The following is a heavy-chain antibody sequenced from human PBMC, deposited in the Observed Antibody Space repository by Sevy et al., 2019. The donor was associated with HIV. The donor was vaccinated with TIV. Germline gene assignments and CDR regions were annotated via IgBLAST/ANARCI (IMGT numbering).Heavy chain of an antibody. CDR3: AKANRPLWNYGLPPLV. CDR1: GFTFSSYA. CDR2: IRGSGGST. V-gene: IGHV3-23*01. D-gene: IGHD1-7*01. J-gene: IGHJ6*04. Sequence: GGYLRLSCAASGFTFSSYAMSWVRQAPGKGLEWVSAIRGSGGSTYYADSVKGRFTISRDNFKNTMYLQMDSLRAEDTAVYYCAKANRPLWNYGLPPLVWGKGTTVTVSS.